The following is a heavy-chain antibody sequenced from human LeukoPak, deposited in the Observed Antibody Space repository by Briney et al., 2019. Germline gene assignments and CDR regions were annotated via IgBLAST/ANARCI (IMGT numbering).Heavy chain of an antibody. D-gene: IGHD3-22*01. CDR3: AKGDSYDSSGYLVFPDY. CDR1: GFTFSSYA. V-gene: IGHV3-23*01. J-gene: IGHJ4*02. Sequence: PGGSLRLSCAASGFTFSSYAMSWVRQAPGKGLEWVPAISGSGGSTYYADSVKGRFTISRDNSKNTLYLQMNSLRAEDTAVYYCAKGDSYDSSGYLVFPDYWGQGTLVTVSS. CDR2: ISGSGGST.